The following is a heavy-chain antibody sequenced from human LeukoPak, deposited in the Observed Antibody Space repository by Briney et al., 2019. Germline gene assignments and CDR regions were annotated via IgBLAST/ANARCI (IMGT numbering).Heavy chain of an antibody. CDR1: GGSISSYY. J-gene: IGHJ4*02. CDR2: IHTSGST. CDR3: ARGKVVAGTPGQNSWDY. V-gene: IGHV4-4*07. Sequence: PSETLSLTCTVSGGSISSYYWNWIRQPAGKGLEWIGLIHTSGSTNYNPSLKSRVTVSVDTSRNQFSLKLSSVTAADTAVYYCARGKVVAGTPGQNSWDYWGQGTLVTVSS. D-gene: IGHD6-19*01.